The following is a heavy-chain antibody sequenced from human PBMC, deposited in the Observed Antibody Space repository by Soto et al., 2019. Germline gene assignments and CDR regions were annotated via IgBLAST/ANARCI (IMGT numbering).Heavy chain of an antibody. CDR3: AKDRLKIVVVAATLDY. J-gene: IGHJ4*02. CDR2: ISYDGSNK. V-gene: IGHV3-30*18. Sequence: QVQLVESGGGVVQPGRSLRLSCAASGFTFSSYGMHWVRQARGKGLEWVAVISYDGSNKYYADSVKGRFTISRDNSKNTLYLQMNSLRAEDTAVYYCAKDRLKIVVVAATLDYWGQGTLVTVSS. D-gene: IGHD2-15*01. CDR1: GFTFSSYG.